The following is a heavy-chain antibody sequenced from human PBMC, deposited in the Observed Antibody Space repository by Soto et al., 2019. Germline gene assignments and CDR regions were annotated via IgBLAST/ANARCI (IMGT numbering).Heavy chain of an antibody. J-gene: IGHJ6*02. D-gene: IGHD6-19*01. CDR3: ARDRDSSGWYLLYYYGMDV. Sequence: GAPVKVSCKAAGYTFTSYGISWVRQAPGQGLEWMGWISAYNGNTNYAQKLQGRVTMTTDTSTSTAYMELRSLRSDDTAVYYCARDRDSSGWYLLYYYGMDVWGQGTTVTVSS. CDR1: GYTFTSYG. CDR2: ISAYNGNT. V-gene: IGHV1-18*01.